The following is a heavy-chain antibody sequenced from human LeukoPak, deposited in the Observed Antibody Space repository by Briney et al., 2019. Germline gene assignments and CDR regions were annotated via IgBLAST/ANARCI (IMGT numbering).Heavy chain of an antibody. Sequence: GGSLRPSCAASGFTFSSYSMNWVRQAPGKGLEWVSSISSSSSYIYYADSVKGRFTISRDNAKNSLYLQMNSLRAEDTAVYYCARDLSIAVAGTRFDYWGQGTLVTVSS. CDR2: ISSSSSYI. V-gene: IGHV3-21*01. CDR3: ARDLSIAVAGTRFDY. D-gene: IGHD6-19*01. J-gene: IGHJ4*02. CDR1: GFTFSSYS.